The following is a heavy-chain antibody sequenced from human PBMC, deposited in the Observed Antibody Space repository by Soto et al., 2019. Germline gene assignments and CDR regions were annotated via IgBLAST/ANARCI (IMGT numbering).Heavy chain of an antibody. Sequence: GGSLRLSCAASVFTFSSYEMNWVRQAPGKGLEWGAYISSSGSTIYYAYSVKGRFTISRDNAKNSLYLQMNSLRADDTAVYYCARGLQEWLPFPAWFDSGGQGTLVTVSS. CDR3: ARGLQEWLPFPAWFDS. CDR1: VFTFSSYE. V-gene: IGHV3-48*03. J-gene: IGHJ5*02. D-gene: IGHD3-3*01. CDR2: ISSSGSTI.